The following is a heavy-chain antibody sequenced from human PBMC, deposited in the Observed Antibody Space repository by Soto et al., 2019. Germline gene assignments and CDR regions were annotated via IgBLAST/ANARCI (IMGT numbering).Heavy chain of an antibody. J-gene: IGHJ4*02. D-gene: IGHD5-12*01. Sequence: GGSLRLSCAASEFTFSSLGMHWVRQAPGKGLEWVAVASPDGAVNFYADAVKGRFTISRDNSKNTLFLQMDSLRVEDSALYYCAKERSFYSGYDDWGPGTLVTVSS. CDR3: AKERSFYSGYDD. CDR1: EFTFSSLG. V-gene: IGHV3-30*18. CDR2: ASPDGAVN.